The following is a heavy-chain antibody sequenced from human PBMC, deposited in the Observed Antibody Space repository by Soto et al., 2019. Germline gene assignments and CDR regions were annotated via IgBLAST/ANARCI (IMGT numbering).Heavy chain of an antibody. D-gene: IGHD5-12*01. CDR1: GFTFSSYA. CDR3: AIDRGYSGYDLFGKGY. CDR2: ISGSGGST. Sequence: EVQLLESGGGLVQPGGSLRLSCAASGFTFSSYAMNWVRQAPGKGLEWVSAISGSGGSTYYADSVKGRFTISRDNPKNTLDLQMNSLRAEDTAVYYCAIDRGYSGYDLFGKGYWGQGPLVTVSS. V-gene: IGHV3-23*01. J-gene: IGHJ4*02.